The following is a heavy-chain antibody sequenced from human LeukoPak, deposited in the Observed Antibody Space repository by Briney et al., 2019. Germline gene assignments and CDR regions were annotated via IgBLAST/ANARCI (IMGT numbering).Heavy chain of an antibody. CDR3: ARTLDCSSSSCSYGMDV. D-gene: IGHD2-15*01. CDR2: IFYSGST. Sequence: SETLSLTCAVSGGSMSSYYWSWIRQPPGKGLEWIGYIFYSGSTNYNPSLKSRVTISVDTSKSQFSLKLSSVTAADTAVYYCARTLDCSSSSCSYGMDVWGQGTRSPSP. V-gene: IGHV4-59*08. CDR1: GGSMSSYY. J-gene: IGHJ6*02.